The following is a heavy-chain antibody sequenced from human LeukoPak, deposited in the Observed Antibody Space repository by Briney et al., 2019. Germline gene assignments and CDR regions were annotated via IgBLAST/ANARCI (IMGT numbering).Heavy chain of an antibody. CDR1: GGSISSYY. Sequence: SETLSLTCTVSGGSISSYYWSWIRQPPGKGLEWIGYIYYSGSTYYNPSLKSRVTISVDTSKNQFSLKLSSVTAADTAVYYCARFMGQYYYGSGSYYQDYWGQGTLVTVSS. CDR2: IYYSGST. J-gene: IGHJ4*02. D-gene: IGHD3-10*01. V-gene: IGHV4-59*08. CDR3: ARFMGQYYYGSGSYYQDY.